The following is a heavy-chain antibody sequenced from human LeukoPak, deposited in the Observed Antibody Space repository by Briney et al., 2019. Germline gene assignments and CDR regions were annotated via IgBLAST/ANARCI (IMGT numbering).Heavy chain of an antibody. Sequence: TSETLSLTCTVSGGSISSGSYYWSWIRQHPGKGLEWIGYIYYSGSTYYNPSLKSRVTISVDTSKNQFSLKLSSVTAADTAVYYCAREGRITIFGVVTHFFDYWGQGTLVTVSS. D-gene: IGHD3-3*01. CDR2: IYYSGST. CDR1: GGSISSGSYY. CDR3: AREGRITIFGVVTHFFDY. V-gene: IGHV4-31*03. J-gene: IGHJ4*02.